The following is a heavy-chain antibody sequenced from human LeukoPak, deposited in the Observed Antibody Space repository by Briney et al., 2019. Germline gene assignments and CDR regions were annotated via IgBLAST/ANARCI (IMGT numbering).Heavy chain of an antibody. CDR3: AHYGDYRFMYYFDH. J-gene: IGHJ4*02. D-gene: IGHD4-17*01. V-gene: IGHV2-5*02. Sequence: SGPTLVKPTQTLTXTCTFSGFSLSTTGVGVGWVRQPPGKALEWLALIYWDDNKLYSPSLRSRVTITKDTSKNQVVLTMTNMAPVDTATYYCAHYGDYRFMYYFDHWGQGALVTVSS. CDR2: IYWDDNK. CDR1: GFSLSTTGVG.